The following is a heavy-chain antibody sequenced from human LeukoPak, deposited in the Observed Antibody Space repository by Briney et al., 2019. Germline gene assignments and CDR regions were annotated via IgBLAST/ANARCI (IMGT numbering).Heavy chain of an antibody. J-gene: IGHJ6*03. D-gene: IGHD3-10*01. CDR1: GFTFSSYW. CDR3: AREGKESYYYYMDV. V-gene: IGHV3-7*01. Sequence: GGSLRLSCAASGFTFSSYWMSWVRQAPGKGLEWVANIKQDGSEKYYVDSVKGRFTISRDNAKNTLYLQMNSLRAEDTAVYYCAREGKESYYYYMDVWGKGTTVTVSS. CDR2: IKQDGSEK.